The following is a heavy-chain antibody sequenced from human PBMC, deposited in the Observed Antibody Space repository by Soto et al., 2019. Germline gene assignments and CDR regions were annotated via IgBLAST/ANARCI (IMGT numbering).Heavy chain of an antibody. V-gene: IGHV3-7*04. D-gene: IGHD3-3*01. Sequence: EVQLVESGGGLVQPGGSLRLSCAASGFSLENYWMTWVRQAPGRGLEWVANIKKDGSQIHYAGSVQGRFTISRDNAKNSLYLQMDSLRAEDTAVYYCALDLAPRSAYWYDAFDIWGQGTMVTVSS. CDR2: IKKDGSQI. CDR3: ALDLAPRSAYWYDAFDI. J-gene: IGHJ3*02. CDR1: GFSLENYW.